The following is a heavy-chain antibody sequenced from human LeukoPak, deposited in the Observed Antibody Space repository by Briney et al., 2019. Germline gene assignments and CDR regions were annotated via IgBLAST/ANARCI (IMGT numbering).Heavy chain of an antibody. Sequence: ASVKVSCKTSGYTFTDYAIVWVRQAPGQGLQWMGWVGTYDGKTNYAQEVQGGVTMTTDTSASTAYVELRSLTSDDTALYYCAKLMDNNYDGSAFDYWGQGTLVTVSS. CDR3: AKLMDNNYDGSAFDY. J-gene: IGHJ4*02. V-gene: IGHV1-18*04. D-gene: IGHD3-22*01. CDR1: GYTFTDYA. CDR2: VGTYDGKT.